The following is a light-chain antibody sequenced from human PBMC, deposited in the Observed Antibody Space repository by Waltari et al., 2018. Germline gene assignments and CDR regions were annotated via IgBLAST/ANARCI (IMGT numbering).Light chain of an antibody. V-gene: IGKV1-33*01. J-gene: IGKJ5*01. Sequence: DIQMTQSPSSLSASVGQRFTISCQASQDISNYLNWHQQKPGQAPKLLIYDASNLETGVPSKFSGSGSGTHFTFTISSLQPEDIATYYCQQYDAVSITFGQGTRLDIK. CDR3: QQYDAVSIT. CDR1: QDISNY. CDR2: DAS.